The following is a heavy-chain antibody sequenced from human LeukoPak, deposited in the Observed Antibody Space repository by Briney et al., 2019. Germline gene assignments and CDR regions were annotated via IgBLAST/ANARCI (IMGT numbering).Heavy chain of an antibody. CDR2: ISDRGDTI. V-gene: IGHV3-11*01. CDR1: GFTFSDYY. Sequence: GGSLRLSCTASGFTFSDYYMSWIRQAPGKGLEWVSYISDRGDTIYYADSVKGRFTISRDNAKNSLHLQMNTLRAEDTAVYYCARVAWGPTAYYFDYWGQGTLVTVSS. J-gene: IGHJ4*02. D-gene: IGHD7-27*01. CDR3: ARVAWGPTAYYFDY.